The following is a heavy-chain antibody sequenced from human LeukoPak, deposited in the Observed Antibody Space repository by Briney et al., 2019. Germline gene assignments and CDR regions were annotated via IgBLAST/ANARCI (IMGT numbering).Heavy chain of an antibody. V-gene: IGHV4-31*02. CDR3: ARGDTAMANPNYFDY. Sequence: LRLSCAASGFTFSSYGMHWVRQHPGKGLEWIGYIYYSGSTYYNPSLKSRVTISVDTSKNQFSLKLSSVTAADTAVYYCARGDTAMANPNYFDYWGQGTLVTVSS. CDR2: IYYSGST. D-gene: IGHD5-18*01. CDR1: GFTFSSYG. J-gene: IGHJ4*02.